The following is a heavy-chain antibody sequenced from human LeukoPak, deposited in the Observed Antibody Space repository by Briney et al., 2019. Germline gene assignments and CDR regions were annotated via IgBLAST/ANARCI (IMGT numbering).Heavy chain of an antibody. CDR3: AREYYYDSSGYYY. Sequence: GGSLRLSCAASGFTVSSNYMSWVRQAPGKGLEWVSVIYSGGSTYYADSVKGRFTISRDNSKNTLYLQMISLRAEDTAVYYCAREYYYDSSGYYYWGQGTLVTVSS. V-gene: IGHV3-53*01. J-gene: IGHJ4*02. CDR2: IYSGGST. D-gene: IGHD3-22*01. CDR1: GFTVSSNY.